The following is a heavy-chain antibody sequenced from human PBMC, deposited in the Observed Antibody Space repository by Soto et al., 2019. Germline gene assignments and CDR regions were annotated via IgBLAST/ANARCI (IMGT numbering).Heavy chain of an antibody. Sequence: GGSLRLSCAASGFSFSSYDRHWVRQPPGKGLEWVAVVSYDGSNKYYADSVKGRFTISRDNSKNTLYLQMNSLRAEDTAVYYCARDRYSTTSCPGYWGQGTLVTVSS. V-gene: IGHV3-30-3*01. CDR1: GFSFSSYD. J-gene: IGHJ4*02. D-gene: IGHD2-2*01. CDR2: VSYDGSNK. CDR3: ARDRYSTTSCPGY.